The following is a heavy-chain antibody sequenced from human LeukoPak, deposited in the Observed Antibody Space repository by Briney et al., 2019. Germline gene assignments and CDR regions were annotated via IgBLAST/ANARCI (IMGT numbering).Heavy chain of an antibody. J-gene: IGHJ4*02. CDR1: GFTFSDSA. Sequence: GGSLRLSCAASGFTFSDSAMTWVRQAPGKGLDWVTHISFSGANSYYADSVKGRFTISRDNSKNTLYLQGNSLRVDDTAVYYCAKATSVVTLFDYWGQGTLVTVSS. CDR3: AKATSVVTLFDY. D-gene: IGHD4-23*01. CDR2: ISFSGANS. V-gene: IGHV3-23*01.